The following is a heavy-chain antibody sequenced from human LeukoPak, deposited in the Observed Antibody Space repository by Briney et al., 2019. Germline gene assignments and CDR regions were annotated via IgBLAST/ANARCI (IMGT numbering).Heavy chain of an antibody. D-gene: IGHD2-21*01. Sequence: PSETLSLTCTISGGSISSFYWSWIRQPPGKGLEWIGYISYSGTTNYNPSLKSRVTISLGTSKNQFSLSLSSATAADTAVYYCARTSLAFCGGDCYSHPFDYWGQGTLLTVSS. CDR2: ISYSGTT. CDR1: GGSISSFY. V-gene: IGHV4-59*01. CDR3: ARTSLAFCGGDCYSHPFDY. J-gene: IGHJ4*02.